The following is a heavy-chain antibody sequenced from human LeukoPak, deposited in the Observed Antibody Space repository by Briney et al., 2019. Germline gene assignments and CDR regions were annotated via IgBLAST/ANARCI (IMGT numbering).Heavy chain of an antibody. J-gene: IGHJ4*02. D-gene: IGHD2-21*02. CDR1: GFTFSNYV. CDR3: AKDSETVLYNFDY. Sequence: PGESLRLSCATSGFTFSNYVMSWVRLAPGKGLQWFSTITGSGGGTYYTDSVKGRFTISRDNSKNTLFLQMNSLRAEDAAIYYCAKDSETVLYNFDYWGQGTLVTVSS. V-gene: IGHV3-23*01. CDR2: ITGSGGGT.